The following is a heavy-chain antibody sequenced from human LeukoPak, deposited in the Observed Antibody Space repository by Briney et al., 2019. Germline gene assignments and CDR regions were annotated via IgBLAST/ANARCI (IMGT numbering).Heavy chain of an antibody. CDR3: ARDNHGDWDY. J-gene: IGHJ4*02. D-gene: IGHD2-21*02. V-gene: IGHV3-48*02. CDR2: ISGSSGII. Sequence: GGSLRLSCAASGFTFNTYTMNWVRQAPGKGLEWVSYISGSSGIIDYADSVRGRFTISRDNAKNSLYLQMNSLRDDDTAVYYCARDNHGDWDYWGQGTLVTVSS. CDR1: GFTFNTYT.